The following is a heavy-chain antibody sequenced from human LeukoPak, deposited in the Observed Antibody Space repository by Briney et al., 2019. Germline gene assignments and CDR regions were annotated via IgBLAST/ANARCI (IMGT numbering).Heavy chain of an antibody. CDR3: ARGQWLPVFDF. J-gene: IGHJ4*02. Sequence: PSETLSLTCTVSGGSISTYYWSWIRQPPGKGPEWIGYITNSGTTKCNPSLKSRVTISVDTSKNHFSLKLSSVTAADTAVYYCARGQWLPVFDFWGQGTLVAVSS. V-gene: IGHV4-59*01. D-gene: IGHD3-22*01. CDR2: ITNSGTT. CDR1: GGSISTYY.